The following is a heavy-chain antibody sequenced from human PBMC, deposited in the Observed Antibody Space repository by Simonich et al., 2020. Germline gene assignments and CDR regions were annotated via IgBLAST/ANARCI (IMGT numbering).Heavy chain of an antibody. CDR2: INHSGST. Sequence: QVQLQQWGAGLLKPSETLSLTCAVYGGSFSGYYWSGIRQPPGKGLEWIGEINHSGSTNYNPSLKRRVTISVDTSKNQFSLKLSSVTAADTAVYYCARHTVKSIAATNYYYGMDVWGQGTTVTVSS. V-gene: IGHV4-34*01. J-gene: IGHJ6*02. CDR3: ARHTVKSIAATNYYYGMDV. D-gene: IGHD6-13*01. CDR1: GGSFSGYY.